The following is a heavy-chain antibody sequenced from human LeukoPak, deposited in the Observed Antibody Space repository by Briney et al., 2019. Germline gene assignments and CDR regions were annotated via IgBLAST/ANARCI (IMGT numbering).Heavy chain of an antibody. J-gene: IGHJ3*02. CDR1: GFTFSSYS. D-gene: IGHD4-11*01. V-gene: IGHV3-21*01. Sequence: PGGSLRLSCAASGFTFSSYSMNWVRQAPGKGLEWVSSISSSSSYIYYADSVMGRFTISRDNAKNSLYLQMNSLRAEDTAVYYCARAESKNDAFDIWGQGTMVTVSS. CDR3: ARAESKNDAFDI. CDR2: ISSSSSYI.